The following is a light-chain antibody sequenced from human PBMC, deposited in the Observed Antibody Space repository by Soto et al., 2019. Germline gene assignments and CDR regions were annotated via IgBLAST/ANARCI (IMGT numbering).Light chain of an antibody. V-gene: IGKV3-20*01. CDR2: GAS. Sequence: EIVLTQSPGTLSLSPGERATLSCRASQSVSSSYLAWYQQKPGQAPRLLIYGASSRATGIPDRFSGSGSGTDFTLTISRLEPEDFAVYYCQQYGSSPRTFVQGTNVEIK. CDR1: QSVSSSY. CDR3: QQYGSSPRT. J-gene: IGKJ1*01.